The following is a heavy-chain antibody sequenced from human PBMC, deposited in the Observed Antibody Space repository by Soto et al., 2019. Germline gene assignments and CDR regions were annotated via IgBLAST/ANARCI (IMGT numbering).Heavy chain of an antibody. V-gene: IGHV3-48*03. CDR3: ARGGRVGGIDY. D-gene: IGHD6-19*01. CDR2: ISSIGVAT. J-gene: IGHJ4*02. Sequence: GGSLRLSCAASGFTFSIHEMNWVRQAPGKGLEWVSYISSIGVATYYADSVKGRFTISRDNAKNSLYLQMNSLRAEDTAVYYCARGGRVGGIDYWGQGTPVTVPQ. CDR1: GFTFSIHE.